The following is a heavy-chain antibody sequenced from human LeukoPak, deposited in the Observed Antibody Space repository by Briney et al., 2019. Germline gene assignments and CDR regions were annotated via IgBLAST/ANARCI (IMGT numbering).Heavy chain of an antibody. CDR1: GGSVSYSTFY. D-gene: IGHD5-24*01. CDR3: ARHGWMATINPSY. Sequence: SETLSLPCTVSGGSVSYSTFYWGWIRQPPGEGLEWIGSLYYSGNTFYNPSLKSRVTISVDTSKNQFSLNLNSVTAADTAVYYCARHGWMATINPSYWGQGTLVTVSS. V-gene: IGHV4-39*01. CDR2: LYYSGNT. J-gene: IGHJ4*02.